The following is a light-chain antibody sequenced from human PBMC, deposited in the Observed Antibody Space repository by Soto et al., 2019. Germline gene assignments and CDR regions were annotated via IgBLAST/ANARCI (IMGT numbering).Light chain of an antibody. Sequence: DIQVTQFPSSLSASVGDRITITCRASQAIGNYLAWYQQKPGKVPKLLIYAASTLQSGVPSRFSGSRSGTDFTLTVSSLQPEDVATYYCQQYNSYSRAFGQGTKVEIK. V-gene: IGKV1-27*01. CDR2: AAS. J-gene: IGKJ1*01. CDR3: QQYNSYSRA. CDR1: QAIGNY.